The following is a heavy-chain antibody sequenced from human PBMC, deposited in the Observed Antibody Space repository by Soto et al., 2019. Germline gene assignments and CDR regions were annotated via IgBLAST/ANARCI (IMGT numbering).Heavy chain of an antibody. D-gene: IGHD3-22*01. Sequence: QVQLVQSGAEVKKPGSSVKVSCKASGGTFSSYAISWVRQAPGQGLEWMGGIIPIFGTANYAQKFHGRVTITADESTSTAYMELSSLRSEDTAVYYCARDLDYYDSSGPGAFDIWGQGTMVTVSS. CDR1: GGTFSSYA. V-gene: IGHV1-69*01. CDR2: IIPIFGTA. J-gene: IGHJ3*02. CDR3: ARDLDYYDSSGPGAFDI.